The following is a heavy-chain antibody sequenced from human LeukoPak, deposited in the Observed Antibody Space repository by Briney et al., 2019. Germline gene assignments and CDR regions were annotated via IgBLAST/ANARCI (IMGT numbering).Heavy chain of an antibody. V-gene: IGHV4-59*08. CDR3: ARHTTMVHFDY. Sequence: SETLPLTCSVSGGSISSYYWSWIRQPPGEGLEWIGYIYYSGSTNYNPSLRSRVIISVDTSKNQISLKLSSVTAADTAVYYCARHTTMVHFDYWGQGALVTVSS. D-gene: IGHD5-18*01. J-gene: IGHJ4*02. CDR2: IYYSGST. CDR1: GGSISSYY.